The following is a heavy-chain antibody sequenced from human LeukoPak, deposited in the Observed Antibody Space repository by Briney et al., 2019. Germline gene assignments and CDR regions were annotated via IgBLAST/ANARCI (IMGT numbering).Heavy chain of an antibody. Sequence: GGSLRLSCVVSGFNFDNFAMHWVRQAPGKGLEWVAVISYDGSNKYYADSVKGRFTISRDNSKNTLYLQMNSLRAEDTAVYYCARGAIVGATDYYYGMDVWGQGTTVTVSS. D-gene: IGHD1-26*01. CDR1: GFNFDNFA. J-gene: IGHJ6*02. CDR3: ARGAIVGATDYYYGMDV. V-gene: IGHV3-30-3*01. CDR2: ISYDGSNK.